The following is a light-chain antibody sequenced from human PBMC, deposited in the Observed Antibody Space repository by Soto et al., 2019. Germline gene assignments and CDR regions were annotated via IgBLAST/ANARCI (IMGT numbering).Light chain of an antibody. V-gene: IGKV3-11*01. CDR2: DAS. CDR3: QQGGT. J-gene: IGKJ5*01. CDR1: QSVRSY. Sequence: PGERATLSCRASQSVRSYLGWYQQRPGQAPRLLIYDASNRATGIPARFSGSGSGTDFTLTISSLEPEDFAVYYCQQGGTFGQGIRLEIK.